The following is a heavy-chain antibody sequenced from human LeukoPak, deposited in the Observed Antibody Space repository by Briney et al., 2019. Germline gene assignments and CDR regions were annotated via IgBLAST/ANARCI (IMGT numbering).Heavy chain of an antibody. D-gene: IGHD6-19*01. CDR2: ISYDGSNK. Sequence: GGSLRLSCAASGFTFSSYAMHWVRQAPGKGLEWVAVISYDGSNKYYADSVKGRFTISRDNSKNTLYLQMNSLRAEDTAVYYCASSEQWLGWVLYYWGQGTLVTVSS. J-gene: IGHJ4*02. V-gene: IGHV3-30-3*01. CDR1: GFTFSSYA. CDR3: ASSEQWLGWVLYY.